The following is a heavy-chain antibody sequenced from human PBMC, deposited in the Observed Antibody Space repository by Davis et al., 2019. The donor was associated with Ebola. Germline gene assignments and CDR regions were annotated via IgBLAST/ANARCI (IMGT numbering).Heavy chain of an antibody. Sequence: ASVTVSCKASGYTFTGYYMHWVRLAPGQGLEWMGWINPNSGVTNYAQKFQGRVTMTRDTSISTAYMEMSRLRFDDTAVYYCARGVAVVTVGDYWGQGTLVTVSS. CDR1: GYTFTGYY. CDR3: ARGVAVVTVGDY. J-gene: IGHJ4*02. D-gene: IGHD2-21*02. CDR2: INPNSGVT. V-gene: IGHV1-2*02.